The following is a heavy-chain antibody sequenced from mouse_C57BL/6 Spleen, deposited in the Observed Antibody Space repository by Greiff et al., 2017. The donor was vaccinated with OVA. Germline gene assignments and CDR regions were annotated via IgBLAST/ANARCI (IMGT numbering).Heavy chain of an antibody. Sequence: DVMLVESGGGLVKPGGSLKLSCAASGFTFSDYGMHWVRQAPEKGLEWVAYISSGSSTIYYADTVKGRFTISRDNAKNTLFLQMTSLRAEDTAMYYCARGGWSYYVDYWGQGTTLTVSS. CDR1: GFTFSDYG. V-gene: IGHV5-17*01. CDR2: ISSGSSTI. J-gene: IGHJ2*01. CDR3: ARGGWSYYVDY. D-gene: IGHD2-3*01.